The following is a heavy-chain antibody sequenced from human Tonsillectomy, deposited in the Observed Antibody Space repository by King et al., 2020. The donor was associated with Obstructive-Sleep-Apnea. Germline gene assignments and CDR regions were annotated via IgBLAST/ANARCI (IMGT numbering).Heavy chain of an antibody. J-gene: IGHJ4*02. CDR1: GFTFGDYA. CDR3: TRDLGYYDTSGYLGFY. CDR2: IRRKVYGGTT. D-gene: IGHD3-22*01. Sequence: VQLVESGGGLVQPGRSLRLSCTASGFTFGDYAMSWFRQAPGKGLEWVGFIRRKVYGGTTEYGESLKGRFTISRDDSKSIAYLQMTSLKTEDTAVYYCTRDLGYYDTSGYLGFYWGQGTLVTVSS. V-gene: IGHV3-49*03.